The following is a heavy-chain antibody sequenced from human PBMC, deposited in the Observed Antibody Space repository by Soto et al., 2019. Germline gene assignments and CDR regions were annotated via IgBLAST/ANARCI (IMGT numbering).Heavy chain of an antibody. D-gene: IGHD1-1*01. V-gene: IGHV4-34*01. CDR1: GGSFSGYY. CDR3: ARVNCRYYYGMDV. Sequence: QVQLQQWGAGLLKPSETLSLTCAVYGGSFSGYYWSWIRQPPGKGLEWIGEINHSVSTNYNPSLKSRFTISVDTSKNQFSLKLSSVTAADTAVYYCARVNCRYYYGMDVWGQGPTVTVS. CDR2: INHSVST. J-gene: IGHJ6*02.